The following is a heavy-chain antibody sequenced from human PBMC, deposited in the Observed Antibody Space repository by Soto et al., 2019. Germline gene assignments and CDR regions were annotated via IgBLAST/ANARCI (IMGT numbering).Heavy chain of an antibody. Sequence: GGSLRLSCAASGFTFSSYAMSWVRQAPGKGLEWVSAISGSGGSTYYADSVKGRFTISRDNSKNTLYLQMNSLRAEDTAVYYCAKGGYCSSTSCYALDYWGQGTLVTVSS. CDR1: GFTFSSYA. V-gene: IGHV3-23*01. J-gene: IGHJ4*02. CDR2: ISGSGGST. CDR3: AKGGYCSSTSCYALDY. D-gene: IGHD2-2*01.